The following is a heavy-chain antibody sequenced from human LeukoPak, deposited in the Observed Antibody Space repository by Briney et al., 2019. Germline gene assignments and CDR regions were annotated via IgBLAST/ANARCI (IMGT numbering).Heavy chain of an antibody. V-gene: IGHV4-59*01. CDR3: ARENGDYDHYYYYGMDV. CDR1: GGSISTYY. Sequence: SETLSLTCTVSGGSISTYYWNWIRQPPGKGLEWIGYIYHSGSTNYNPSLQSRVTISVDTSKNQFSLNLNSVTAADTAVYYCARENGDYDHYYYYGMDVWGQGTTVTVSS. D-gene: IGHD4-17*01. CDR2: IYHSGST. J-gene: IGHJ6*02.